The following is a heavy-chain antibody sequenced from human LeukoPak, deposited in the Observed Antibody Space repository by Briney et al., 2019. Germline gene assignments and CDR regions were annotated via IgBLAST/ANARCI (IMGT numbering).Heavy chain of an antibody. V-gene: IGHV4-59*08. J-gene: IGHJ5*02. CDR1: GGSISSHY. CDR2: IYYSGST. Sequence: PSETLSLTCTVSGGSISSHYWSWIRQTPGKGLEWIGYIYYSGSTNYNPSLKSRVTISIDTSKNQFSLKLSSVTAADTAVYYCARKASHWFDIWGQGALVTVSS. CDR3: ARKASHWFDI.